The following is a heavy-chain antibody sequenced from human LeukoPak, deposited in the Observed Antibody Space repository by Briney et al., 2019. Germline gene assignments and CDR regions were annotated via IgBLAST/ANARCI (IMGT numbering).Heavy chain of an antibody. V-gene: IGHV3-53*01. CDR1: GFTVSSNY. Sequence: GGSLRLSSAASGFTVSSNYMSWVRQAPGKGLEWVSVIYSGGSTYYADSVKGRFTISRDNCKNTLYLQMNSLRAEDTAVYYCAREVPAARLDYWGQGTLVTVSS. CDR2: IYSGGST. J-gene: IGHJ4*02. D-gene: IGHD2-2*01. CDR3: AREVPAARLDY.